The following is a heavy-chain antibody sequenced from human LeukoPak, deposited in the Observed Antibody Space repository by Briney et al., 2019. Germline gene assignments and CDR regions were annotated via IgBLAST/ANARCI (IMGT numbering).Heavy chain of an antibody. D-gene: IGHD5-18*01. CDR1: GDTLSTYY. Sequence: PSETLSLTCSLSGDTLSTYYWNWIRQTPGRGLEWIGHISLGNREYNPSLKSRVTISVDTSKNEFYLRLTSVTAADTALYFCARDKRHSYGKYFDPWSQGALVSVSS. CDR2: ISLGNR. J-gene: IGHJ4*02. CDR3: ARDKRHSYGKYFDP. V-gene: IGHV4-59*12.